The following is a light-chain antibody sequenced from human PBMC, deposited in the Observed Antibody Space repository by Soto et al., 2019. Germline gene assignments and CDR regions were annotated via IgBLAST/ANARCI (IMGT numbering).Light chain of an antibody. CDR3: NSYAGSNNYVV. J-gene: IGLJ2*01. Sequence: QPVLTQPPSASGSPGQSVTISCSGTSSDIGAYNYVSWYQQHPGKAPTLLIYEVTKRPSGVPDRFSGSKSGNTASLTVTGLQAEDEADYYCNSYAGSNNYVVFGGGTKLTVL. CDR2: EVT. CDR1: SSDIGAYNY. V-gene: IGLV2-8*01.